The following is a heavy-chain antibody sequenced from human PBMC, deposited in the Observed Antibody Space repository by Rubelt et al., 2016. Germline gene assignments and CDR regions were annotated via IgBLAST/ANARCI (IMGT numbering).Heavy chain of an antibody. CDR3: ARDRGYCSGGSCYSLDAFDI. D-gene: IGHD2-15*01. CDR1: GGSISSYY. V-gene: IGHV4-59*12. Sequence: QVQLQESGPGLVKPSETLSLTCTVSGGSISSYYWSWIRQPPGKGLEWLGYIYYSGSTNYNPSLNIRVTISVDTSKNQFSLKLSSVTAADTAVYYCARDRGYCSGGSCYSLDAFDIWGQGTMVTVSS. CDR2: IYYSGST. J-gene: IGHJ3*02.